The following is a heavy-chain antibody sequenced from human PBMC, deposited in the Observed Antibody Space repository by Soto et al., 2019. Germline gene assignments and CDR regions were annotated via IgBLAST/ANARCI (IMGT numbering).Heavy chain of an antibody. CDR3: ARADMITFGGVIVVPFDY. J-gene: IGHJ4*02. CDR1: GGSSSSGGYY. V-gene: IGHV4-31*03. Sequence: SETLSLTCTVSGGSSSSGGYYWSWIRQHPGKGLEWIGYIYYSGSTYYNPSLKSRVTISVATSKNQFSLKLSSVTAADTAVYYCARADMITFGGVIVVPFDYWGQATLVTVSS. CDR2: IYYSGST. D-gene: IGHD3-16*02.